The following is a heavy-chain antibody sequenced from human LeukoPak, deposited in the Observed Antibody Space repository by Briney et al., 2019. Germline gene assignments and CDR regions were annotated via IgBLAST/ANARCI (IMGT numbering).Heavy chain of an antibody. Sequence: SVKVSCKASGGTFSSYAISWLRQAPGQGLEWMGGIIPIFGTANYAQKFQGRVTITADESTSTAYMELSSLRSEDTAVYHCARGSLGYCSSTSCYYYYYYMDVWGKGTTVTVSS. CDR3: ARGSLGYCSSTSCYYYYYYMDV. D-gene: IGHD2-2*01. CDR2: IIPIFGTA. V-gene: IGHV1-69*13. J-gene: IGHJ6*03. CDR1: GGTFSSYA.